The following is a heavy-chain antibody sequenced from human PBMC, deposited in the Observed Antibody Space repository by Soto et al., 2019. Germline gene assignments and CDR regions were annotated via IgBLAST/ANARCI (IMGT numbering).Heavy chain of an antibody. CDR1: GFTFSSYA. CDR2: ISGSGGST. D-gene: IGHD6-13*01. CDR3: ANGMIGAGGELYWFSP. V-gene: IGHV3-23*01. J-gene: IGHJ5*02. Sequence: GGSLRLSCAASGFTFSSYAMSWVRQAPGKGMEWVSAISGSGGSTYYADSVKGRFTISRDNSKNTLYLQMNSLRAEATAVYYCANGMIGAGGELYWFSPWGQGTLVRVSS.